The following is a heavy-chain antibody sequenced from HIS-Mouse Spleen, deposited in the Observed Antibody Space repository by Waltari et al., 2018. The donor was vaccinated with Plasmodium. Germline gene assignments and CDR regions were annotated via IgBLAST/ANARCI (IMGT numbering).Heavy chain of an antibody. J-gene: IGHJ2*01. V-gene: IGHV3-7*01. CDR3: ASSWYWYFDL. Sequence: EVQLVESGGGLVQPGGSLRLSCAASGFTFSSYWMSWVRQAPGKGLGWVANRKQDGSEKYYVDSVKGRFTISRDNAKNSLYLQMNRLRAEDTAVYYCASSWYWYFDLWGRGTLVTVSS. D-gene: IGHD6-13*01. CDR1: GFTFSSYW. CDR2: RKQDGSEK.